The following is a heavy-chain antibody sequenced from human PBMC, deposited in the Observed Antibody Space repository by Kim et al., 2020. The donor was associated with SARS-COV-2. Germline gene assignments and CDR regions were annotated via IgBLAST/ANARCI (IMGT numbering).Heavy chain of an antibody. D-gene: IGHD1-1*01. J-gene: IGHJ4*02. Sequence: NYAQKFQGRGTITADESTSTAYMELSSLRSEDTAVYYCARAHNWNDEWGNWGQGTLVTVSS. CDR3: ARAHNWNDEWGN. V-gene: IGHV1-69*01.